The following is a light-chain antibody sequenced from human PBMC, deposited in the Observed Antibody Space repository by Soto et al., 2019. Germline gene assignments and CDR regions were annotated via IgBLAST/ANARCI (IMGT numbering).Light chain of an antibody. CDR1: QSVSSN. V-gene: IGKV3-15*01. CDR3: QQYNNWPPLT. CDR2: GAS. Sequence: EIVMTQSPATLSVSPGERATLSCRASQSVSSNLAWYQQKPGKAHRLLIYGASTRATGIPARFSGSGSGTEFTLTISSLQSEDFAVDYCQQYNNWPPLTFGQGTKVEIK. J-gene: IGKJ1*01.